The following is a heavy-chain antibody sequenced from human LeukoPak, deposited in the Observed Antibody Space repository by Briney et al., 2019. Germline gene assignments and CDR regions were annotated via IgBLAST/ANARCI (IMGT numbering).Heavy chain of an antibody. D-gene: IGHD2-2*01. CDR3: ARDRGIVVVPAAPDAFDI. Sequence: SETLSLTCTVSGGSISSYYRSWIRQPPGKGLEWIGYIYYSGITNYNPSLKSRVTISVDTSKNQFSLKLSSVTAADTAVYYCARDRGIVVVPAAPDAFDIWGQGTMVTVSS. J-gene: IGHJ3*02. CDR2: IYYSGIT. V-gene: IGHV4-59*01. CDR1: GGSISSYY.